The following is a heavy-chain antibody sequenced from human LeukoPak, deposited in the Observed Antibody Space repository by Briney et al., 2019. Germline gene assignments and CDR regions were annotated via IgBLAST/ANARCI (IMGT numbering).Heavy chain of an antibody. CDR3: ARGNPYSSAWSFDY. J-gene: IGHJ4*02. V-gene: IGHV4-4*07. Sequence: SGTLSLTCTVSGGSISSYYWNWIRQPAGKGLEWIGRIYATGSTNYNPSLKSRVTMSVDTSKNQFSLKLSSVTAADTAVYYCARGNPYSSAWSFDYWGQGTLVTVSS. CDR1: GGSISSYY. D-gene: IGHD6-19*01. CDR2: IYATGST.